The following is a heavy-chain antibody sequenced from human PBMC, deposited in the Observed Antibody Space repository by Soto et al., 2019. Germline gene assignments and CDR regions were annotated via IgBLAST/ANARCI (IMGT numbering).Heavy chain of an antibody. Sequence: QVQLVQSGAEVKKPGASVKVSCKAAGYTFTTYAMHWVRQAPGQRLEWMGWINAGNGNTKYSQKFQGRVTITRDTSASTAYMELSSLRSEDTAVYYCARDQGGDYGEFAYWGQGTLVTVSS. V-gene: IGHV1-3*01. CDR3: ARDQGGDYGEFAY. D-gene: IGHD4-17*01. J-gene: IGHJ4*02. CDR1: GYTFTTYA. CDR2: INAGNGNT.